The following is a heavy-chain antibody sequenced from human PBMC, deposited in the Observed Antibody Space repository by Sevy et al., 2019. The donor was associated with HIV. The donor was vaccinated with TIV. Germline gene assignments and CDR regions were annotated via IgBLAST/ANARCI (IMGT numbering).Heavy chain of an antibody. D-gene: IGHD2-21*02. CDR3: AKPDCGGDCYYFDY. Sequence: GGSLRLSCAASGFTFSSYAMSWVRQAPGKGLEWVSAISGSGDSTYYADSVKGRFTISRDNSKNTLYLQMNSLRAEDTAVYYCAKPDCGGDCYYFDYWGQGTLVTVSS. CDR2: ISGSGDST. CDR1: GFTFSSYA. V-gene: IGHV3-23*01. J-gene: IGHJ4*02.